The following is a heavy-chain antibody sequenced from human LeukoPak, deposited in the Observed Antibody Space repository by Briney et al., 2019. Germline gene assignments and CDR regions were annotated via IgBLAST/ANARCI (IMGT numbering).Heavy chain of an antibody. CDR1: GFTFNSYS. CDR2: ISSGSSYI. Sequence: GGSLRLSCAASGFTFNSYSMNWVRQAPGKGLEWVSSISSGSSYIFYADSVKGRFTISRDNAKNSLYLQMNSLRAEDTAVCYCARQVGVDDAFDIWGQGTMVTISS. J-gene: IGHJ3*02. CDR3: ARQVGVDDAFDI. V-gene: IGHV3-21*01. D-gene: IGHD1-26*01.